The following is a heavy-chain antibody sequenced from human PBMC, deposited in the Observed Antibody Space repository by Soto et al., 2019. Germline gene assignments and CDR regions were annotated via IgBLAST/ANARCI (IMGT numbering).Heavy chain of an antibody. J-gene: IGHJ6*02. D-gene: IGHD2-21*02. CDR3: AREETAWPLAYGLDV. CDR2: ITRNSDI. Sequence: GGSLRLSCAASGFTFSSYSIHWVRQAPGKGLEWVSAITRNSDIYYADSVKGRFTISRDNAQNSVSLQMNSLRAEDTAVYYCAREETAWPLAYGLDVWGQGTTVPVSS. CDR1: GFTFSSYS. V-gene: IGHV3-21*01.